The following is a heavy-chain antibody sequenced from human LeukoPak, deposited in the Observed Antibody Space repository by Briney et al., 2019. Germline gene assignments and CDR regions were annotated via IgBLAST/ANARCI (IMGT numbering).Heavy chain of an antibody. CDR3: ARDYCSGGSCYYY. Sequence: GGSLRLSCAASGFTFSSYWMHWVRQAPGKGLVWVSRINSDGSYTTCADSVKGRFTISRDNAKSTLYLQMNSLRAEDTAVYYCARDYCSGGSCYYYWGQGTLVTVSS. CDR1: GFTFSSYW. J-gene: IGHJ4*02. V-gene: IGHV3-74*01. CDR2: INSDGSYT. D-gene: IGHD2-15*01.